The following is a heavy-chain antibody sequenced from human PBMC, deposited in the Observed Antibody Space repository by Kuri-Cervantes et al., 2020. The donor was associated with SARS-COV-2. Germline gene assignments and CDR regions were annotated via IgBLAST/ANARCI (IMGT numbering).Heavy chain of an antibody. CDR2: ISSSSNII. J-gene: IGHJ5*02. Sequence: GESLKISCVASGFTFSRYSMNWVRQAPGKGLEWVSYISSSSNIIYYADSVKGRSTISRDNAKNSLYLQMNSLRAEDTAVYYCARDVRYSGSYQCTSWGQGTVVTVSS. V-gene: IGHV3-48*01. CDR3: ARDVRYSGSYQCTS. D-gene: IGHD1-26*01. CDR1: GFTFSRYS.